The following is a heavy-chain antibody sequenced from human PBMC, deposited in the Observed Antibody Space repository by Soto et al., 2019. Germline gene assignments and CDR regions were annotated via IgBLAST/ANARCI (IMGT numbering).Heavy chain of an antibody. CDR1: VSSNRSSRYD. Sequence: PASLSATYKFSVSSNRSSRYDGCWILHLPWKGLEWIGSIFYSGGTYYNPSLKSRVTLSVDTSKNQFSLKLSSVTAADTAVYYCACIFSGGYSYGFYSYGMDVWGQGTTVT. V-gene: IGHV4-39*01. CDR3: ACIFSGGYSYGFYSYGMDV. J-gene: IGHJ6*02. CDR2: IFYSGGT. D-gene: IGHD5-18*01.